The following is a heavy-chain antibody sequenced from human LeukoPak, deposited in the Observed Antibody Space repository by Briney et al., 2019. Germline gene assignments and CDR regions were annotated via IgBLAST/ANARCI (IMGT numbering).Heavy chain of an antibody. V-gene: IGHV3-53*01. CDR2: LYSGGTA. J-gene: IGHJ3*02. Sequence: GGSLRLSCAASGFTVSNNYMSWVRQAPGKGLEWVSVLYSGGTAYYADSVEGRFTISRDSSKNTLFLQMNSLRAEDTAVYYCARDLYDGSYYPYASDIWGQGAMVAVSS. CDR3: ARDLYDGSYYPYASDI. CDR1: GFTVSNNY. D-gene: IGHD1-26*01.